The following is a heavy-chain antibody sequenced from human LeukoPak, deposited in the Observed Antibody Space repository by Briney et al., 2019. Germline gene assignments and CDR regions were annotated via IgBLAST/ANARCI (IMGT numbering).Heavy chain of an antibody. CDR1: GFTFSNCA. J-gene: IGHJ4*02. CDR3: AKANWVSNADAVY. Sequence: GGSLRLSCVASGFTFSNCATNWVRQAPGKGLEWVSVSGSGGDTYYVDSVKGRFTISRDNSKNTLYLQMNSLRAEDTAVYYCAKANWVSNADAVYWGQGALVTVSS. CDR2: SGSGGDT. V-gene: IGHV3-23*01. D-gene: IGHD7-27*01.